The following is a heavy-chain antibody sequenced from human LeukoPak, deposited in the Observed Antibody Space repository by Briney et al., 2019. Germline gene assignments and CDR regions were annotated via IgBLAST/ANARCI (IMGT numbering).Heavy chain of an antibody. V-gene: IGHV4-39*01. Sequence: SETLSLTCTVSGGSISSSSYYWGWLRQPPGKELEWIGSIYYSGSTYYNPSLKSRVTISVDTSKNQFSLKLSSVTAADTAVYYCARLYWSTDYWGQGTLVTVSS. J-gene: IGHJ4*02. CDR3: ARLYWSTDY. CDR1: GGSISSSSYY. CDR2: IYYSGST. D-gene: IGHD2-8*02.